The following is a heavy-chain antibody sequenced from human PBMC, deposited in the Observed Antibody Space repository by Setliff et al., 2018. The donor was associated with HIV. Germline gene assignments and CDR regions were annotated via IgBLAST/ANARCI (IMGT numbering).Heavy chain of an antibody. CDR1: GFSISSDYY. CDR2: IYHSGST. Sequence: SETMSLTCTVSGFSISSDYYGGWIRQPPGKWLEWIGSIYHSGSTYYNPSLKSLVTISLDTSKNQFSLQLSSVTAADTAVYYCARDSSGWTRRNWFDPWGQGTLVTVSS. V-gene: IGHV4-38-2*02. J-gene: IGHJ5*02. CDR3: ARDSSGWTRRNWFDP. D-gene: IGHD6-19*01.